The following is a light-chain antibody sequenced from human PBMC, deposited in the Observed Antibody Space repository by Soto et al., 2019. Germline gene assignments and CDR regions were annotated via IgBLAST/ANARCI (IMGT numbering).Light chain of an antibody. CDR2: EVT. CDR1: TSDVGGYNY. CDR3: SSYTRDSTYV. V-gene: IGLV2-14*01. Sequence: QSVLTQPASVSGSPGQSITISCTGTTSDVGGYNYVSWYQQHPGKAPKLMIFEVTNRPSGVSNRFSGSKSGNTASLTISGLQAEDEADYYCSSYTRDSTYVFGTVTKVTVL. J-gene: IGLJ1*01.